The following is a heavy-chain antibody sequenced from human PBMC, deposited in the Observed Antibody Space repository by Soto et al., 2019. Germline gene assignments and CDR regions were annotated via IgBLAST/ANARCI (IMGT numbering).Heavy chain of an antibody. D-gene: IGHD3-3*01. CDR2: ISSSSSYI. CDR3: ARDGGRYDFWSADEDYYYYYYMDV. J-gene: IGHJ6*03. Sequence: GGSLRLSCAASGFTFSSYSMNWVRQAPGKGLEWVSSISSSSSYIYYADSVKGRFTISRDNAKNSLYLQMNSLRAEDTAVYYCARDGGRYDFWSADEDYYYYYYMDVWGKGTTVTVSS. V-gene: IGHV3-21*01. CDR1: GFTFSSYS.